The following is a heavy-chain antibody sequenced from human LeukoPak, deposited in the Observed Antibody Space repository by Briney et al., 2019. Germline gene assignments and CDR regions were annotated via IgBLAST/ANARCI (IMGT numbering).Heavy chain of an antibody. CDR3: ATGIAAAGNDY. Sequence: ASVKVSCKASGYTFTSYAMNWVRQAPGQGLEWMGWINTNTGNPTYVQGFTGRFVFSLDTSFSTAYLQISSLKAEDTAVYYCATGIAAAGNDYWGQGTLVTVSS. J-gene: IGHJ4*02. CDR2: INTNTGNP. V-gene: IGHV7-4-1*02. D-gene: IGHD6-13*01. CDR1: GYTFTSYA.